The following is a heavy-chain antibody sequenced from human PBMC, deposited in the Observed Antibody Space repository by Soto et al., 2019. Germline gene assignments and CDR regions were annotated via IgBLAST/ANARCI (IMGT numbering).Heavy chain of an antibody. Sequence: EASVKVSCKASGGTFSSYAISWVRQAPGQGLEWMGGIIPIFGTANYAQKFQGRVTITADKSTSTAYMELSSLRSEDTAVYYCARAFSGSGSYYRNYGYYYGMDVWGQGTTVTVSS. D-gene: IGHD3-10*01. J-gene: IGHJ6*02. V-gene: IGHV1-69*06. CDR2: IIPIFGTA. CDR3: ARAFSGSGSYYRNYGYYYGMDV. CDR1: GGTFSSYA.